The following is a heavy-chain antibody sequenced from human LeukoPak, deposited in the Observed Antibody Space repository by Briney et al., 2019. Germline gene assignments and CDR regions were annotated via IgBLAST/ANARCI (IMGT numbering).Heavy chain of an antibody. V-gene: IGHV3-21*01. CDR3: ARDSYYYDSSGYYPFDY. D-gene: IGHD3-22*01. CDR2: ISSSSSYI. Sequence: PGGSLRLSCAASGFTFSSYSMNWVRQAPGKGLEWVSSISSSSSYIYYADSAKGRFTISRDNAKNSLYLQMNSLRAEDTAVYYCARDSYYYDSSGYYPFDYWGQGTLVTVSS. J-gene: IGHJ4*02. CDR1: GFTFSSYS.